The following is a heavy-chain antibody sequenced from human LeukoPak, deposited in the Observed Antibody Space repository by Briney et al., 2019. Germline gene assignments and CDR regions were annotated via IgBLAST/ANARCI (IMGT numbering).Heavy chain of an antibody. J-gene: IGHJ4*02. CDR1: GFTFSSYA. V-gene: IGHV3-23*01. CDR3: AKANGYFSFDY. Sequence: GGSLRLSCAASGFTFSSYAMSWVRQAPGKGLEWVSAISTTGRRTYYADSVKGRFTISRDNSSNTLYLQMNSLRAEDTAAYYCAKANGYFSFDYWGQGTLVTVSS. CDR2: ISTTGRRT. D-gene: IGHD5-24*01.